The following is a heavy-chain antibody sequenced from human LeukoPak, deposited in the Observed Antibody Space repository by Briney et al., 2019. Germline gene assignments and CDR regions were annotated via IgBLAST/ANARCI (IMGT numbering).Heavy chain of an antibody. Sequence: SETLSLTCTVSGGSISSSSYYWGWIRQPPGKGLEWIGSIYYSGSTYYNPSLKSRVTISVDTSKNQFSLKLSSVTAADTAVYYCARHPLYCSGGSCRALDIWGQGTMVTVSS. D-gene: IGHD2-15*01. V-gene: IGHV4-39*01. CDR3: ARHPLYCSGGSCRALDI. CDR1: GGSISSSSYY. CDR2: IYYSGST. J-gene: IGHJ3*02.